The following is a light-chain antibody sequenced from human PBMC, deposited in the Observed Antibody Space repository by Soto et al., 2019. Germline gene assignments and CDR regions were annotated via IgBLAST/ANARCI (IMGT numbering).Light chain of an antibody. CDR2: DVN. CDR1: SSDIGTYKY. Sequence: QSALTQPPSASGSPGQSVTISCTGTSSDIGTYKYVSWYQQHPGKAPKLMLYDVNKRPSGVPDRFSGSKSGNTASLTVSGLQAEDEADYYCSSYAGGNNWVFGGGTKLTVL. CDR3: SSYAGGNNWV. J-gene: IGLJ3*02. V-gene: IGLV2-8*01.